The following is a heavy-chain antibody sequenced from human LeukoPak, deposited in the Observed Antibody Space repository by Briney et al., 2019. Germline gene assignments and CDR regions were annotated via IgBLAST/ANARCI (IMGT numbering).Heavy chain of an antibody. CDR2: INPNSGGT. V-gene: IGHV1-2*02. CDR1: GYTFTGYY. CDR3: ARDASIATAGWSRWFDP. J-gene: IGHJ5*02. Sequence: ASVKVSCKASGYTFTGYYMHWVRQAPGQGLEWMGWINPNSGGTNYAQKFQGRVTMTRDTSISTAYMELSRLRSDDTAVYYCARDASIATAGWSRWFDPWGRGTLVTVSS. D-gene: IGHD6-13*01.